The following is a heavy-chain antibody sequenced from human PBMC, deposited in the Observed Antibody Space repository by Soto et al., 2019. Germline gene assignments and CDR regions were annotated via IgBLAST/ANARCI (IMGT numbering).Heavy chain of an antibody. V-gene: IGHV4-34*01. CDR2: INHSGST. CDR1: GGSFSGYY. D-gene: IGHD3-10*01. Sequence: PSETLSLTCAVYGGSFSGYYWSWIRQPPGKGLEWIGEINHSGSTNYNPSLKSRVTISVDTSKNQFSLKLSSGTAADTAVYYCARGDLVRGVIGLYPYYYYMDVWGKGTTVTVSS. CDR3: ARGDLVRGVIGLYPYYYYMDV. J-gene: IGHJ6*03.